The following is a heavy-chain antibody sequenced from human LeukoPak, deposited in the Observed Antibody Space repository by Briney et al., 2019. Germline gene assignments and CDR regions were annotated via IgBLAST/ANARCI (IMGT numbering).Heavy chain of an antibody. CDR3: ARRVEVGATNGAFDI. V-gene: IGHV4-61*02. CDR2: IYTSGST. J-gene: IGHJ3*02. CDR1: GGSISSGSYY. D-gene: IGHD1-26*01. Sequence: SQTLSPTCTVSGGSISSGSYYWSWIRQPAGKGLEWIGRIYTSGSTNYNPSLKSRVTISVDTSKNQFSLKLSSVTAADTAVYYCARRVEVGATNGAFDIWGQGQWSPSLQ.